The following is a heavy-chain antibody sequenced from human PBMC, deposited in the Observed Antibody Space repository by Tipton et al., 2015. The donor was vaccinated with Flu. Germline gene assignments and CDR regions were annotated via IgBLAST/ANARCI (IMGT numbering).Heavy chain of an antibody. CDR2: ISSSGSTI. J-gene: IGHJ4*02. V-gene: IGHV3-48*03. D-gene: IGHD3-3*01. Sequence: SGFTFSSYEMNWVRQAPGKGLEWVSYISSSGSTIYYADSVKGRFTISRDNAKNSLYLQMNSLRAEDTAVYYCARDDYDFWSGLYYFDYWGQGTLVTVSS. CDR1: GFTFSSYE. CDR3: ARDDYDFWSGLYYFDY.